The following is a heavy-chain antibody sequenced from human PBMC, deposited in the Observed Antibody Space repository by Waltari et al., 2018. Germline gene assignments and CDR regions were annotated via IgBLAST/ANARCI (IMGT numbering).Heavy chain of an antibody. J-gene: IGHJ4*02. CDR1: GFTFSNSW. V-gene: IGHV3-15*01. CDR2: IKRKADGETA. CDR3: TTDSRYSSSYANKY. D-gene: IGHD6-13*01. Sequence: EVLLVESGAGLAQPGGSLGLSCAASGFTFSNSWMSWVRQAPGKGLVWVARIKRKADGETADYAASVKGRFTISRDDSKNTLYLQMNSLKTEDTAVYYCTTDSRYSSSYANKYWGQGVLVTVSS.